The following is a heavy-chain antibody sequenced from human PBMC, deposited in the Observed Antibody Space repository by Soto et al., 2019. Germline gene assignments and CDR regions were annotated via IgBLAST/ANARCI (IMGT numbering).Heavy chain of an antibody. CDR2: IYYSGST. J-gene: IGHJ5*02. V-gene: IGHV4-59*01. D-gene: IGHD3-9*01. Sequence: PSETLSLTCTVSGGSISSYYWSWIRQPPGKGLEWIGYIYYSGSTNYNPSLKSRVTISVDTSKNQFSLKLSSVTAADTAVYYCARGIRYFDWLEASNWFDPWGQGTLVTVSS. CDR1: GGSISSYY. CDR3: ARGIRYFDWLEASNWFDP.